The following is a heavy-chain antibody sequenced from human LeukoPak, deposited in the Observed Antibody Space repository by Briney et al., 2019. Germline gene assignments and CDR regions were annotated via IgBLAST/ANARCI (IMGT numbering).Heavy chain of an antibody. CDR2: ISSSSSYI. Sequence: GGSLRLSCAASGFTFSSYSMNWVRQAPGKGLEWVSSISSSSSYIYYADSVKGRFTISRDNAKNSLYLQMNSLRAEDTAVYYCATDQMSIMALFDYWGQGTLVTVSS. CDR3: ATDQMSIMALFDY. V-gene: IGHV3-21*01. J-gene: IGHJ4*02. D-gene: IGHD5-24*01. CDR1: GFTFSSYS.